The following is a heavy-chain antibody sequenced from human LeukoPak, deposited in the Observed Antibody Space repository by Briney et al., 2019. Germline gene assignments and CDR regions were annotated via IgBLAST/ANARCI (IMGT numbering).Heavy chain of an antibody. CDR1: GYSFTNYW. Sequence: GESLKISCQGSGYSFTNYWIGWVRQMPGKALEWMGIIYSGDSDTRYSPSFQGHVTISADKSISTACLHWSSLEASDTAMYYCASSSSSWYLFDYWGQGTLVTVSS. CDR3: ASSSSSWYLFDY. V-gene: IGHV5-51*01. CDR2: IYSGDSDT. D-gene: IGHD6-13*01. J-gene: IGHJ4*02.